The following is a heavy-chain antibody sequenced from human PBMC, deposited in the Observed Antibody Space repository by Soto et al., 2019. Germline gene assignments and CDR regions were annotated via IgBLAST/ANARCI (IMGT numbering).Heavy chain of an antibody. CDR1: GDVFRSYG. Sequence: GPQVKVSCKASGDVFRSYGINWVRQAPGQGLEWMGGIIPISGTTNYAQKFQGRVAITADESTDTVYMELSRLRSEDTAVYFCARVRCFNGLCHTADYGMDVWGQGTTVTVYS. D-gene: IGHD2-8*01. V-gene: IGHV1-69*01. J-gene: IGHJ6*02. CDR3: ARVRCFNGLCHTADYGMDV. CDR2: IIPISGTT.